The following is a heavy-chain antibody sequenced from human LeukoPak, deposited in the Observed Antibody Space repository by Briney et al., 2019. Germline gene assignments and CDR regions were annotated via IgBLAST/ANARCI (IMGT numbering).Heavy chain of an antibody. CDR3: ARSRSGSYGLQGFDP. D-gene: IGHD5-18*01. Sequence: ASVKVSCKASGYTFTGYYMHWVRQAPGQGLEWMGWINPNSGGTNYAQKFQGRVTMTRDTSISTAYMELSRLRSDDTAVYYCARSRSGSYGLQGFDPWGQGTLVTVSS. V-gene: IGHV1-2*02. CDR2: INPNSGGT. J-gene: IGHJ5*02. CDR1: GYTFTGYY.